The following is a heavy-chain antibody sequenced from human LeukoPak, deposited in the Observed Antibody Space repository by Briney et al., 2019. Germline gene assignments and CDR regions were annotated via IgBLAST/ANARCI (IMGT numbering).Heavy chain of an antibody. D-gene: IGHD3-10*01. CDR1: GDSVSDNSAS. CDR3: ARDPGYYNGHAFDI. V-gene: IGHV6-1*01. Sequence: SQTLSLTCAISGDSVSDNSASWNWIRQSPLRGLEWLGRTYYRPKWYNDYAVSVRSRITINPDTSKNQFSLQLNSVTPEDTAVYFCARDPGYYNGHAFDIWGQGTMVTVSS. CDR2: TYYRPKWYN. J-gene: IGHJ3*02.